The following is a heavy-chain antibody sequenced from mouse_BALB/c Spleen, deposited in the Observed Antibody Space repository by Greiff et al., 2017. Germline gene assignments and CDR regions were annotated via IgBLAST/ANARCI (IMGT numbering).Heavy chain of an antibody. J-gene: IGHJ4*01. Sequence: EVQRVESGPELVKPGASVKMSCKASGYTFTSYVMHWVKQKPGQGLEWIGYINPYNDGTKYNEKFKGKATLTSDKSSSTAYMELSSLTSEDSAVYYCARYGNYEDAMDYWGQGTSVTVSS. CDR2: INPYNDGT. D-gene: IGHD2-1*01. CDR1: GYTFTSYV. V-gene: IGHV1-14*01. CDR3: ARYGNYEDAMDY.